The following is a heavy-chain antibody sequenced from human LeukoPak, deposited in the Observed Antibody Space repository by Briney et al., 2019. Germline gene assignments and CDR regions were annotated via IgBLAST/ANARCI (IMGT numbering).Heavy chain of an antibody. CDR3: TRGDY. J-gene: IGHJ4*02. Sequence: ASVKVSCKASGYTFTSYAMNWVRQASGQGLEWVGWMTPNNGNAGFAQKLQGRVTLTRDTSISTAFMELSSLKSEDTAIYHCTRGDYWGQGTPVTVSS. CDR2: MTPNNGNA. CDR1: GYTFTSYA. V-gene: IGHV1-8*02.